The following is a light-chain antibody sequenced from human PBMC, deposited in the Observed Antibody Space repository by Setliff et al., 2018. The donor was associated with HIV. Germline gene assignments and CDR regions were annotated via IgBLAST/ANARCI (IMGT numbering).Light chain of an antibody. CDR3: GSYTSTPSYV. CDR1: SSDVGGYKF. V-gene: IGLV2-14*01. J-gene: IGLJ1*01. Sequence: QSVLAQPASVSGSPGQSITISCTGTSSDVGGYKFVSWYQQHPGKAPKLMIYEVSNRPSGVSDRFRGSKSGSTASLTISGLHAEDEAGYYCGSYTSTPSYVFGSGTKVTVL. CDR2: EVS.